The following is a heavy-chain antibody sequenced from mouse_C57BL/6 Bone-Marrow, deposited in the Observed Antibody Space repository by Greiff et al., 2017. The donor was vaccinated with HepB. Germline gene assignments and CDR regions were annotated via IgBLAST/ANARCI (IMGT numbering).Heavy chain of an antibody. CDR3: ARAGQLRPSMDY. D-gene: IGHD3-2*02. Sequence: EVKVEESGGGLVKPGGSLKLSCAASGFTFSSYAMSWVRQTPEKRLEWVATISDGGSYTYYPDNVKGRFTISRDNAKNNLYLQMSHLKSEDTAMYYCARAGQLRPSMDYWGQGTSVTVSS. CDR1: GFTFSSYA. CDR2: ISDGGSYT. V-gene: IGHV5-4*03. J-gene: IGHJ4*01.